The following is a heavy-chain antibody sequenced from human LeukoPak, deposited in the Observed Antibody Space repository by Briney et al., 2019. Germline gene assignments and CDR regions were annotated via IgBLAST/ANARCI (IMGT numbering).Heavy chain of an antibody. Sequence: PGGSLRLSCVASGFTFRNYGTHWIRQAPGKGLEWVSVIYYDGSKKYYADLVKGRFAISRDNTTNVMWMQMDRLRVEDTALYYCARSVGETTFDWWGQGTLSPSPQ. V-gene: IGHV3-33*01. CDR2: IYYDGSKK. J-gene: IGHJ4*02. D-gene: IGHD3-16*01. CDR1: GFTFRNYG. CDR3: ARSVGETTFDW.